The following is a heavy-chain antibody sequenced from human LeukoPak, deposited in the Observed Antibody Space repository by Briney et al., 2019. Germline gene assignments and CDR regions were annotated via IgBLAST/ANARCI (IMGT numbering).Heavy chain of an antibody. D-gene: IGHD3-16*01. CDR2: IYTSGST. CDR3: VRDHVSPGLSNWFDP. V-gene: IGHV4-4*07. CDR1: GGSFSGYY. J-gene: IGHJ5*02. Sequence: SETLSLTCAVYGGSFSGYYWSWIRQPAGKGLEWIGRIYTSGSTNYNPSLKSRVTISGDTSKNQFSLRLSSVTASDTAMYYCVRDHVSPGLSNWFDPWGQGTLVTVSS.